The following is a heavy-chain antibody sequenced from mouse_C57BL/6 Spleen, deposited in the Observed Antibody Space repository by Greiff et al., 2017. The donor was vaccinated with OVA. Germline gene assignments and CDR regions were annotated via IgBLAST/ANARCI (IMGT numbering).Heavy chain of an antibody. D-gene: IGHD1-1*01. J-gene: IGHJ4*01. CDR3: TKGYYYGSSYEAMDY. CDR2: IYPGNSDT. CDR1: GYTFTSYW. V-gene: IGHV1-5*01. Sequence: VQLQQSGPVLARPGASVKMSCKTSGYTFTSYWMHWVKQRPGQGLEWIGAIYPGNSDTSYNQKFKGKAKLTAVTSASTAYMELSSLTNEDSAVYYCTKGYYYGSSYEAMDYWGQGTSVTVSS.